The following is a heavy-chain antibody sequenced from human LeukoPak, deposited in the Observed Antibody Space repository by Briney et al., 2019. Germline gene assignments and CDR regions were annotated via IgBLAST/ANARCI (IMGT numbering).Heavy chain of an antibody. CDR3: AREHDYGDYVDY. Sequence: GGSLRLSCAASGFIFSSYLMSWVRQAPGKGLEWVANIKEDGSEKKYVDSVKGRFTISRDNAKNSVYLQMNSLRAEDTAVYYCAREHDYGDYVDYWGQGTLVTASS. CDR2: IKEDGSEK. D-gene: IGHD4-17*01. CDR1: GFIFSSYL. J-gene: IGHJ4*02. V-gene: IGHV3-7*01.